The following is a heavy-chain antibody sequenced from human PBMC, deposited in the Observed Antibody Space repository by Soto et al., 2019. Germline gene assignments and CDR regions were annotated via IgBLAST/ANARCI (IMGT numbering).Heavy chain of an antibody. D-gene: IGHD2-15*01. CDR1: GGSFSGYY. V-gene: IGHV4-34*01. CDR2: INHSGST. CDR3: ARKPWWQLPEYYFDY. J-gene: IGHJ4*02. Sequence: QVQLQQWGAGLLKPSETLSLTCAVYGGSFSGYYWSWIRQPPGKGLEWIGEINHSGSTNYNPSLKRRVTISVDTSKNQFSLKLSSVTAADTAVYYCARKPWWQLPEYYFDYWGQGTLVTVSS.